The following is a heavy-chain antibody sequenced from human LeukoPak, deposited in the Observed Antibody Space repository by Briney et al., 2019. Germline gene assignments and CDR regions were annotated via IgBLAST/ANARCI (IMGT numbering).Heavy chain of an antibody. CDR2: IKQDGSEK. Sequence: GGSLRLSCAASGFTFSSYWMSWVRQAPGKGLEWVANIKQDGSEKYYVDSVKGRFTISRDNAKNSLYLQMNSLRAEDTALYYCAKGTVRIVGALTAWGQGTLVTVSS. J-gene: IGHJ5*02. CDR3: AKGTVRIVGALTA. V-gene: IGHV3-7*03. D-gene: IGHD1-26*01. CDR1: GFTFSSYW.